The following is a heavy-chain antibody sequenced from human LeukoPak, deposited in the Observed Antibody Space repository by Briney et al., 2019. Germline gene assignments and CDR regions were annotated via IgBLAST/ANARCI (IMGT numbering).Heavy chain of an antibody. Sequence: SETLSLTCTVSGGSISSYYWSWIRQPPGKGLEWIGYIYSSGSTNYNPSLKSRVTISLDTPKNQFSLKLSSVTAADTAVYYCARDFGWLQFDYWGQGTLVTVSS. CDR1: GGSISSYY. CDR3: ARDFGWLQFDY. D-gene: IGHD5-24*01. J-gene: IGHJ4*02. V-gene: IGHV4-59*01. CDR2: IYSSGST.